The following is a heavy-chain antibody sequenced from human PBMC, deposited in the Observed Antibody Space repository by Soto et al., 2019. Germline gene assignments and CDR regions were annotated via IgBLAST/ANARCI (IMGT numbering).Heavy chain of an antibody. CDR1: GGSISSSSYY. CDR2: IYYSGST. D-gene: IGHD3-3*01. V-gene: IGHV4-39*01. Sequence: LSLTCTVSGGSISSSSYYWGWIRQPPGKGLEWIGSIYYSGSTYYNPSLKSRVTISVDTSKNQFSLKLSSVTAADTAVYYCARLTYYDFWSGYWFDPWGQGTLVTVSS. J-gene: IGHJ5*02. CDR3: ARLTYYDFWSGYWFDP.